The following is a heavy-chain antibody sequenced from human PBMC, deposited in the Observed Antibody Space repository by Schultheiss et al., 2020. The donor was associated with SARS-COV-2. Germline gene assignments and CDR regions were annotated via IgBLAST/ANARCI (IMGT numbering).Heavy chain of an antibody. J-gene: IGHJ6*03. Sequence: ASVKVSCKASGYTLTGYYMHWVRQAPGQGLEWMGWINPNSGGTNYAQKFQGRVTMTTDTSTSTAYMELRSLRSDDTAVYYCARGPPYSNYGGYYYYYMDVWGKGTTVTVSS. D-gene: IGHD4-11*01. CDR2: INPNSGGT. V-gene: IGHV1-2*02. CDR3: ARGPPYSNYGGYYYYYMDV. CDR1: GYTLTGYY.